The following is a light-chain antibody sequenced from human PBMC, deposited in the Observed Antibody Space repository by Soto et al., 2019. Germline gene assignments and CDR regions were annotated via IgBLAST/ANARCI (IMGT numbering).Light chain of an antibody. Sequence: EIVLTQSPATLSLSPGERATLSCRARQSVSRYLAWYQQKPGQAPRLLIYDASNRATGIPARFSGSGSGTDFTLTISSLEPEDFAVYYCQQRSNWPPVTFGGGTKVEIK. CDR3: QQRSNWPPVT. CDR1: QSVSRY. CDR2: DAS. J-gene: IGKJ4*01. V-gene: IGKV3-11*01.